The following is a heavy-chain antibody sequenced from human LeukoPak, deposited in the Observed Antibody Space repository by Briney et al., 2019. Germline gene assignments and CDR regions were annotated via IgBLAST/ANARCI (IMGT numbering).Heavy chain of an antibody. V-gene: IGHV7-4-1*02. CDR2: INTNTGNP. D-gene: IGHD3-10*01. Sequence: ASVKVSCKASGYTFTSYAMNWVRQAPGQGLEWMGWINTNTGNPTYAQGFTGRFVFSLDTSVSTAYLQISSLKAEDTAVYYCATSRITMVRGVFTAWGQGTLVTVSS. CDR3: ATSRITMVRGVFTA. CDR1: GYTFTSYA. J-gene: IGHJ1*01.